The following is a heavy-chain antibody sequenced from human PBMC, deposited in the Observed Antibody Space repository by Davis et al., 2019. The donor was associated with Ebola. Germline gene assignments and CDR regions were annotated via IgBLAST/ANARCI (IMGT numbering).Heavy chain of an antibody. CDR1: GFIFDTYG. CDR2: IWYDGTNK. D-gene: IGHD3-3*01. CDR3: AKDKFWSGSVPNYFDY. Sequence: GESLKISCAASGFIFDTYGMHWVRQAPGKGLEWVTFIWYDGTNKFYADSVKGRFTISRDNSKNTLDLQMNSLRAGDTAVYYCAKDKFWSGSVPNYFDYWGQGTLVNVSS. J-gene: IGHJ4*02. V-gene: IGHV3-30*02.